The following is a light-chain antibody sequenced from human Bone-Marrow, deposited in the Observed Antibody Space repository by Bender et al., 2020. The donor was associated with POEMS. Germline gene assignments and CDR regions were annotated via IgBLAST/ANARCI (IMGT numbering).Light chain of an antibody. CDR1: SSDLGSYNL. V-gene: IGLV2-23*01. Sequence: QSALTQPASVSGSRGQSITISCTGTSSDLGSYNLVSWYQQHPGQVPKLIIYEGIKRPSGVSNRFSGSKSGNTASLTISGLQAEDEADYYCTSVAGRKNSWVFGGGTKLTVL. J-gene: IGLJ3*02. CDR2: EGI. CDR3: TSVAGRKNSWV.